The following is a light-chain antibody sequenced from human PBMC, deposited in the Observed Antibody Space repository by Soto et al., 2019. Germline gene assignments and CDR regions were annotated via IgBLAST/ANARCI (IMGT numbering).Light chain of an antibody. J-gene: IGKJ1*01. CDR3: QQYYSYPWT. Sequence: DIQMTQSPSTLSASVGDRVTITCRASQNINYYLNWYQQKPGKAPKLLIYAASTLQSGVPSRFSGSGSGTDFTLTISCLQSEDFATYYCQQYYSYPWTFGQGTKVDIK. CDR1: QNINYY. V-gene: IGKV1-39*01. CDR2: AAS.